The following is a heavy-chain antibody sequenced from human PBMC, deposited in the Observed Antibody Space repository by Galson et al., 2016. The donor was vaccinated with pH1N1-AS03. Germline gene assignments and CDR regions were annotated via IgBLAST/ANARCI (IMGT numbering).Heavy chain of an antibody. J-gene: IGHJ4*02. V-gene: IGHV1-46*03. D-gene: IGHD5-24*01. Sequence: SVKVSCKASGYTFTSYYLHWVRQAPGQGLEWMGLINPDTGSTNYAQKFQGRVTVTRDTSTSTVYMDLSSLRSEDTAVYYCARVLRRDGYNYPEGFDFWGQGTLVTVSS. CDR2: INPDTGST. CDR1: GYTFTSYY. CDR3: ARVLRRDGYNYPEGFDF.